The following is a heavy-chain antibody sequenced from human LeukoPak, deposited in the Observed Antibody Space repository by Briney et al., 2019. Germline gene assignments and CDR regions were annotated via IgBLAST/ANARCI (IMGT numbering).Heavy chain of an antibody. CDR2: IYTSGST. D-gene: IGHD1-26*01. J-gene: IGHJ4*02. Sequence: PSETLSLTCTVSGGSISSGSYYWSWIRQPAGKGLEWIGRIYTSGSTNYNPSLKSRVTISVDTSKNQFSLKLSSVTAADTAVYYCARHPTGKEWGLLSDLDYWGQGTLVTVSS. CDR1: GGSISSGSYY. V-gene: IGHV4-61*02. CDR3: ARHPTGKEWGLLSDLDY.